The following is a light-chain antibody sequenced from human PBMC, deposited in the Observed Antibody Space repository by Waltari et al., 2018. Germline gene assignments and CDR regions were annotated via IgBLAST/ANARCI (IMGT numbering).Light chain of an antibody. J-gene: IGLJ2*01. CDR2: KIN. Sequence: TVVTQEPSLSVSPGGTVTLPCSLSSGSISGPSSFSWYRQTPGQAPRTLIYKINSRSAGVPDRFSGSFLGNKAALTITGAQADDESDYYCLMYMGSGIWVFGGGTKVTVL. CDR3: LMYMGSGIWV. CDR1: SGSISGPSS. V-gene: IGLV8-61*01.